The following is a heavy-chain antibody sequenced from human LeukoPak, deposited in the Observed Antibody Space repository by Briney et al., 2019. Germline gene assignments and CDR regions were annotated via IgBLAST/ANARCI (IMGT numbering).Heavy chain of an antibody. Sequence: GESLKISCKGSGYRFTSYWIGWVRQMPGKGLEWMGIIYPGDSDTRYSPSFQGQVTISADKSISTAYLQWSSLKASDTAMYYCARGGDIAAAGTAAFDIWGQGTMVTVSS. CDR1: GYRFTSYW. V-gene: IGHV5-51*01. D-gene: IGHD6-13*01. J-gene: IGHJ3*02. CDR3: ARGGDIAAAGTAAFDI. CDR2: IYPGDSDT.